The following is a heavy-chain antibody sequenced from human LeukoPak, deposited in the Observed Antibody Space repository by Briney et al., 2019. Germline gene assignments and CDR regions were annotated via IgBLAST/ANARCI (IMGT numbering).Heavy chain of an antibody. CDR3: ARGGNHHPVHDYYHQYMDV. Sequence: SETLSLTCTVSGGSMSDYYWSWIRQPAGKGLEWIGRIYTDGRTNYISFLKSRVTISLDTSKNQFSLRLSSVTAADTAVYYCARGGNHHPVHDYYHQYMDVWGKGTTVTVSS. CDR2: IYTDGRT. V-gene: IGHV4-4*07. J-gene: IGHJ6*03. D-gene: IGHD3-16*01. CDR1: GGSMSDYY.